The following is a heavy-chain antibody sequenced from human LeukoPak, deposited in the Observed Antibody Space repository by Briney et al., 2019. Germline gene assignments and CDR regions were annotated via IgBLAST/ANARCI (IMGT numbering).Heavy chain of an antibody. V-gene: IGHV3-23*01. Sequence: PGGSLRLSCAASGFTFSSYAMSWVRQAPGKGLEWASAISGSGGSTYYADPVKGRFTISRDNSKNTLYLQMNSLRAEDTAVYYCAKIRGYYYYMDVWGKGTTVTVSS. CDR3: AKIRGYYYYMDV. CDR1: GFTFSSYA. CDR2: ISGSGGST. J-gene: IGHJ6*03.